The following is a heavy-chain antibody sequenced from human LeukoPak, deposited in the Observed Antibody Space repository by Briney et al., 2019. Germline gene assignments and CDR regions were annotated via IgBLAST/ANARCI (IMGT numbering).Heavy chain of an antibody. CDR1: GYSFTTYW. CDR3: ARRPLCSTSSCYDFDY. D-gene: IGHD2-2*01. CDR2: IYPADSDT. Sequence: GESLKISCKGSGYSFTTYWIGWVRQMPGKGLEWMGIIYPADSDTRYSPSFQGQVTISADKSINTAYLQWSSLRASDTAMYYCARRPLCSTSSCYDFDYWAREPWSPSPQ. J-gene: IGHJ4*02. V-gene: IGHV5-51*01.